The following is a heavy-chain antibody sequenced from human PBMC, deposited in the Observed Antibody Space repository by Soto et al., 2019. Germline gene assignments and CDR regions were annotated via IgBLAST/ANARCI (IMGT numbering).Heavy chain of an antibody. V-gene: IGHV1-69*02. CDR3: ARGLPKAAPDY. CDR1: GGTFSSYT. D-gene: IGHD2-15*01. J-gene: IGHJ4*02. CDR2: IIPILGIT. Sequence: SVKVSCKASGGTFSSYTISWVRQAPGQGLEWMGRIIPILGITNYAQKFQGRVTITADKSTSTAYMELSSLRSEDTAVYYCARGLPKAAPDYWGQGTLVTVSS.